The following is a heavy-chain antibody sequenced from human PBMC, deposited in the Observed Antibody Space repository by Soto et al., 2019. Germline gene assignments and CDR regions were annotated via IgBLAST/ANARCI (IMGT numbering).Heavy chain of an antibody. CDR1: GYTFTGYY. V-gene: IGHV1-18*04. Sequence: ASVKVSCKASGYTFTGYYMHWVRQAPGQGLEWMGWINPNNGNTNYAQKLQGRVTMTTDTSTSTAYMELRSLRSDDTAVYYCASPGYCSGGSCYSSPMDVWGKGTTVTVSS. J-gene: IGHJ6*03. CDR2: INPNNGNT. D-gene: IGHD2-15*01. CDR3: ASPGYCSGGSCYSSPMDV.